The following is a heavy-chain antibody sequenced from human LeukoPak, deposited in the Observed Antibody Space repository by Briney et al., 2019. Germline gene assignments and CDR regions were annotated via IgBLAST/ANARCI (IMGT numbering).Heavy chain of an antibody. Sequence: GASVKVSCKASGGTFSSYAISWVRQAPGQGLEWMGGIIPIFGTANYAQKFQGRVTITADESTSTAYMELSSLRSEDTAVYYCARQTIAVAPLDYWGQGTLVTVSS. J-gene: IGHJ4*02. CDR1: GGTFSSYA. CDR3: ARQTIAVAPLDY. CDR2: IIPIFGTA. D-gene: IGHD6-19*01. V-gene: IGHV1-69*13.